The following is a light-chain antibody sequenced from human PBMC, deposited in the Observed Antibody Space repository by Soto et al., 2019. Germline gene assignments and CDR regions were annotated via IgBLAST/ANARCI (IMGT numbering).Light chain of an antibody. Sequence: QSVLTQPPSVSAAPGQKVTISCSGTSSNIENNYVSWYEQFPGTAPRLLIYEDNMRPSGIPDRFSGSKSGTSATLGITGLQTGDEADYYCGTWDSSLSAVVFGGGTKL. J-gene: IGLJ2*01. CDR2: EDN. V-gene: IGLV1-51*01. CDR3: GTWDSSLSAVV. CDR1: SSNIENNY.